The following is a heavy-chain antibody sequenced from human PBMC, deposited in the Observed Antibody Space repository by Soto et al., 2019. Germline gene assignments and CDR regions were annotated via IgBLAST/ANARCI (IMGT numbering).Heavy chain of an antibody. CDR2: INHSGST. CDR1: GGSFSGYY. V-gene: IGHV4-34*01. CDR3: ATPPVDGGH. Sequence: QVQLQQWGAGLLKPSETLSLTCAVYGGSFSGYYWSWIRQPPGKGLEWIGEINHSGSTNYNPSLKXRXTXXVDTSKNQFSLKLSSVTAADTAVYYCATPPVDGGHWGQGTLVTVSS. D-gene: IGHD2-2*01. J-gene: IGHJ4*02.